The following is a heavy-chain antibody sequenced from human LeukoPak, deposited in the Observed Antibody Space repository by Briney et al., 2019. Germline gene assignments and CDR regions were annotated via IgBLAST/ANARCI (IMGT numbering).Heavy chain of an antibody. CDR3: ARRAMVRGVYRAPFDY. V-gene: IGHV3-7*03. D-gene: IGHD3-10*01. CDR1: GFTFSSYW. J-gene: IGHJ4*02. CDR2: IKQDGSEK. Sequence: GGSLRLSCAASGFTFSSYWMSWVRQAPGKGLECVANIKQDGSEKYYVDSVKGRFTISRDNAKNSLYLQMNSLRAEDTAVYYCARRAMVRGVYRAPFDYWGQGTLVTVSS.